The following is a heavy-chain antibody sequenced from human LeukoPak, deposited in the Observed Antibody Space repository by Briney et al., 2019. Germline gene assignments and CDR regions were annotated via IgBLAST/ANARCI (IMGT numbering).Heavy chain of an antibody. D-gene: IGHD3-22*01. CDR3: AKGPWGYDSSGDEYFQH. V-gene: IGHV3-23*01. CDR1: GFIFNNYG. Sequence: GGSLRLSCAASGFIFNNYGLIWVRQAPGKGLQWVSAISNDGGGTTYADFVKGRFTISRDNSKNTLFLQMNSLRAEDTAVYYCAKGPWGYDSSGDEYFQHWGQGTLVTVSS. CDR2: ISNDGGGT. J-gene: IGHJ1*01.